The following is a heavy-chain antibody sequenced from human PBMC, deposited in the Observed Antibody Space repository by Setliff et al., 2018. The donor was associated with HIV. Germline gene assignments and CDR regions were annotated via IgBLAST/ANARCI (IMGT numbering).Heavy chain of an antibody. J-gene: IGHJ4*02. CDR1: GFSVSDDW. Sequence: GGSLRLSCAASGFSVSDDWMSWVRQTQGKRLEWVGRIKSIISGGTTDYAAPVKDRFTISRDDSKNMVYLQMNSLKTEDTAVYYCTTGGGGANWGQGTLVTVSS. CDR3: TTGGGGAN. V-gene: IGHV3-15*01. CDR2: IKSIISGGTT. D-gene: IGHD3-16*01.